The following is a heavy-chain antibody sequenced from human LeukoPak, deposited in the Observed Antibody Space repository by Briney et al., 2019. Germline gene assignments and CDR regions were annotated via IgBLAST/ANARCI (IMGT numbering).Heavy chain of an antibody. CDR3: ARQAQITMIVVVITYFDY. D-gene: IGHD3-22*01. Sequence: SETLSLTCTVSGYSISSGYYWGWIRQPPGKGLEWIGSIYHSGSTYYNPSLKSRVTISVDTSKNQFSLKLSSVTAADTAVYYCARQAQITMIVVVITYFDYWGQGTLVTVSS. J-gene: IGHJ4*02. V-gene: IGHV4-38-2*02. CDR1: GYSISSGYY. CDR2: IYHSGST.